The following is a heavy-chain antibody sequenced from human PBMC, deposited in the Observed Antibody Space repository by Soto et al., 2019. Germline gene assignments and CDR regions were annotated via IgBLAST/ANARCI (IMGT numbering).Heavy chain of an antibody. V-gene: IGHV3-21*01. CDR2: ISSGSSYI. CDR1: GFTFSTYT. Sequence: EVQLVESGGGLVKPGGSLRLSCAASGFTFSTYTMNWVRQAPGKGLEWISSISSGSSYIYYAGSVKGRFTISRDNAKNSLFLQMNSLRVDDTAVYYCARDILSGGAYPDSWGQGTKVPASS. CDR3: ARDILSGGAYPDS. J-gene: IGHJ5*01. D-gene: IGHD3-10*01.